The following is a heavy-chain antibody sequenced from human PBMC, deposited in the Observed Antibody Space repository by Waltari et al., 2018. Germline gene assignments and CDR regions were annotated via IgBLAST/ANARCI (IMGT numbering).Heavy chain of an antibody. CDR2: IYYKGAT. V-gene: IGHV4-59*01. D-gene: IGHD2-21*01. Sequence: QVQLHESGPGLVKPSETLSLTCSVSGGSIRSYFWHWIRQPPGKGLEWFGYIYYKGATNYNPSLKSRLTRSVDTAENQFSLRLGSVTTADTAVYYCARETYGGNSRPFDYWGQGTLATVSS. J-gene: IGHJ4*02. CDR3: ARETYGGNSRPFDY. CDR1: GGSIRSYF.